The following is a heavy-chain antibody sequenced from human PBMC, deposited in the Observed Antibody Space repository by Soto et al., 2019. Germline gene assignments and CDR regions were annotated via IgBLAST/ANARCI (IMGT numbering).Heavy chain of an antibody. V-gene: IGHV4-34*01. D-gene: IGHD2-15*01. J-gene: IGHJ5*02. CDR3: ARGFRFCSGGSCYSGWFDP. CDR1: GGSFSGYY. Sequence: VQLQQWGAGLLKPSETLSLTCVGYGGSFSGYYWSWLREPPGTGREWIGEINHRGSTNYNPSLKSRVTISVDTSKNQFSLKLSSVTAADTAVYYCARGFRFCSGGSCYSGWFDPWGQGTLVTVSS. CDR2: INHRGST.